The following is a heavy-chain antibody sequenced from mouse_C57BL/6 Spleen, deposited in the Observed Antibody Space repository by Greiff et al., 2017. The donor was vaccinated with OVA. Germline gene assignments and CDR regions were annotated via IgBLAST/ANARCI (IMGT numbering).Heavy chain of an antibody. CDR3: ARDSKAWFAY. V-gene: IGHV1-82*01. J-gene: IGHJ3*01. CDR2: LYPGDGDT. D-gene: IGHD2-5*01. CDR1: GYAFSSSW. Sequence: VQLQQSGPELVKPGASVKISCKASGYAFSSSWMNWVKQRPGKGLEWIGRLYPGDGDTNYNGKFKGKATLTADKSSSTAYMQLSSLTSEDSAVYFCARDSKAWFAYWGQGTLVTVSA.